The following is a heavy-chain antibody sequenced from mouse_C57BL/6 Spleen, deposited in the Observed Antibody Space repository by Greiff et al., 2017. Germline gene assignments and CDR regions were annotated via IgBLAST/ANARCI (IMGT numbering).Heavy chain of an antibody. V-gene: IGHV3-8*01. J-gene: IGHJ1*03. D-gene: IGHD2-4*01. CDR2: ISYSGST. CDR1: GYSITSDY. Sequence: DVKLQESGPGLAKPSQSLSLTCSVTGYSITSDYWNWIRKFPGNKLEYIGYISYSGSTYYNPSLKSRISITRDTSKNQYYLQLNSVTTEDTATYSGARYYDYDGDWYFDVWGTGTTVTVSS. CDR3: ARYYDYDGDWYFDV.